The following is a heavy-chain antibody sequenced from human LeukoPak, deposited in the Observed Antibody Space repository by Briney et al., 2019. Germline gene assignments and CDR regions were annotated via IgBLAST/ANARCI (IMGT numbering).Heavy chain of an antibody. CDR3: ARLRGYYDSSDH. CDR2: INSDGGSI. Sequence: PRGSLRHSSAGPGFSCRAYWIHWVPQRPGKGLVCVSRINSDGGSISYADSVKGRFTISRDNAKSTLYLHMNSLRLEDTAVYYCARLRGYYDSSDHWGQGTLVTVSS. V-gene: IGHV3-74*01. CDR1: GFSCRAYW. J-gene: IGHJ4*02. D-gene: IGHD3-22*01.